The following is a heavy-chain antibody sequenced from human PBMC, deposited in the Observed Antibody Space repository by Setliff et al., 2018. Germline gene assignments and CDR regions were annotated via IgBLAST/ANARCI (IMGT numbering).Heavy chain of an antibody. CDR2: VYYSGST. V-gene: IGHV4-28*03. CDR3: ARDTSSDWAAWFDP. D-gene: IGHD6-19*01. CDR1: DFSVSSNYY. J-gene: IGHJ5*02. Sequence: SETLSLTCAVSDFSVSSNYYWGWIRQPPGKGLEWIANVYYSGSTYYSPSLKSRVTMSVDTSKNQFSLKLTSVTAADTAMYYCARDTSSDWAAWFDPWSQGILVTVSS.